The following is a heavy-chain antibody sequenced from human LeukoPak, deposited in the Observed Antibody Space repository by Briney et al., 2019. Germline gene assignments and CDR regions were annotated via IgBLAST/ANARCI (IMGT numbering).Heavy chain of an antibody. CDR1: GFTFSRYS. D-gene: IGHD1/OR15-1a*01. CDR2: ISSGSSFM. Sequence: PGGSLRLSCAASGFTFSRYSMNWVRQAPGKGLEWVSSISSGSSFMYYADSVKGRFTISRDNAKNSLYLQMNSLRAKDTALYYCAKDRNKISFDFWGQGTMVTVSS. CDR3: AKDRNKISFDF. J-gene: IGHJ3*01. V-gene: IGHV3-21*01.